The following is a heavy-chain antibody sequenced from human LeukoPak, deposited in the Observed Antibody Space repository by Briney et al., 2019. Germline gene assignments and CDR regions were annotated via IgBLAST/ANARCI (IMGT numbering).Heavy chain of an antibody. CDR2: INSDASST. Sequence: GGSLRLSCAASGFTFSSYWMHWVRQAPGKGLVWVSRINSDASSTSYADSVKGRFTISIASAKTTKYPQMKRLRAEAKDMAYFARVGRSDFWSGYYTTLDYWGQGTLVTVS. V-gene: IGHV3-74*01. D-gene: IGHD3-3*01. CDR1: GFTFSSYW. CDR3: ARVGRSDFWSGYYTTLDY. J-gene: IGHJ4*02.